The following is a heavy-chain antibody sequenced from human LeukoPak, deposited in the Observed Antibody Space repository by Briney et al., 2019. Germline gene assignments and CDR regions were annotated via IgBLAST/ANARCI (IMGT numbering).Heavy chain of an antibody. Sequence: ASVKVSCKASGYTFTDYNIHWVRQAPGQGLEWMGWISPNSGGTNYAQRFQGRVTMTRDTSISTAYMELSRLRSDDTAVYYCARGGSGSYFSWLDPWGQGTLVTVSS. CDR3: ARGGSGSYFSWLDP. CDR1: GYTFTDYN. J-gene: IGHJ5*02. D-gene: IGHD3-10*01. CDR2: ISPNSGGT. V-gene: IGHV1-2*02.